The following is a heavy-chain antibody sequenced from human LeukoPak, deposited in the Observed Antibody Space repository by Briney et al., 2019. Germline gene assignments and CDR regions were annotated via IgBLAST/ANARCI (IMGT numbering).Heavy chain of an antibody. Sequence: SQTLSLTCAVSGGFISSGGYSWSWIRQPPGKGLEWIGYIYHSGSTYYNPSLKSRVTISVDRSKNQFSLKLSSVTAADTAVYYCARISYYGWGFDPWGQGTLVTVSS. J-gene: IGHJ5*02. CDR2: IYHSGST. CDR1: GGFISSGGYS. CDR3: ARISYYGWGFDP. D-gene: IGHD4-17*01. V-gene: IGHV4-30-2*01.